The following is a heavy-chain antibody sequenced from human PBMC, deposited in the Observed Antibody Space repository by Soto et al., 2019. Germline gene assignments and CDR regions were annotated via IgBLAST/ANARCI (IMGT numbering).Heavy chain of an antibody. CDR3: ATTRIIYSYHPMDV. CDR1: GYTFKTYG. V-gene: IGHV1-18*04. Sequence: ASVTVSCKSSGYTFKTYGISWVRQAPGQGLEWMGWISPYNGDRRHSEKMQGRLTMTTDTSTSTGYMHLRSLTADDPALYYCATTRIIYSYHPMDVWGQGTLVTVSS. CDR2: ISPYNGDR. J-gene: IGHJ6*02.